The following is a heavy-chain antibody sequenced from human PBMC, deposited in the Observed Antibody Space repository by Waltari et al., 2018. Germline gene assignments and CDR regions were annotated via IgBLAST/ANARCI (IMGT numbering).Heavy chain of an antibody. Sequence: QLQLQESGPGLVKPSETLSLTCTVPGGSISSSSYYWGWIRQPPGKGLEWSGSIYYSGSTYYNPSLKSRVTISVDTSKNQFSLKLSSVTAADTAVYYCARLPPRVDGTTWWFDPWGQGTLVTVSS. V-gene: IGHV4-39*01. CDR2: IYYSGST. CDR1: GGSISSSSYY. J-gene: IGHJ5*02. CDR3: ARLPPRVDGTTWWFDP. D-gene: IGHD1-7*01.